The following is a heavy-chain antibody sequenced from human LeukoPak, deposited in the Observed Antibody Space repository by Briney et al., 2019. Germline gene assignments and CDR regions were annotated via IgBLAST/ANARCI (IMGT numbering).Heavy chain of an antibody. CDR2: ISYDESKK. CDR1: GLTFSSYG. CDR3: AKVPKAYSNSWYIDY. V-gene: IGHV3-30*18. J-gene: IGHJ4*02. Sequence: GGSLRLSCAASGLTFSSYGMHWFRQAPGKGLEWVAVISYDESKKYYGDSVRGRFTISRDNSKNTLYLQMNSLRAEDTAIYYCAKVPKAYSNSWYIDYWGQGTLVTVSS. D-gene: IGHD6-13*01.